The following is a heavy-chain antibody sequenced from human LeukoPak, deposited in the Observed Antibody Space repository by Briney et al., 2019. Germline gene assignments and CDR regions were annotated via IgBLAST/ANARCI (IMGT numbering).Heavy chain of an antibody. CDR1: GYTFTGYY. CDR2: INPNSGGT. J-gene: IGHJ4*02. V-gene: IGHV1-2*02. Sequence: GASVKVSCKASGYTFTGYYMHWVRQAPGQGLEWMGWINPNSGGTNYAQKFQGRVTMTRDTSISTAYMELSRLRSDDTAVYYCARVPDDGSRSPQDDYWGQGTLVTVSS. CDR3: ARVPDDGSRSPQDDY. D-gene: IGHD3-10*01.